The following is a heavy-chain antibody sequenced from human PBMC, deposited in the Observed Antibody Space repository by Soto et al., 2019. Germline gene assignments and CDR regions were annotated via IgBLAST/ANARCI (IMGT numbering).Heavy chain of an antibody. D-gene: IGHD1-26*01. V-gene: IGHV3-30*18. CDR2: ISDDGSKK. CDR3: AKVGDVYNSFFDY. Sequence: QVQLVESGGGVVQPGRSLRLSCAASGFTFSNYGMHWVRQAPGQGLEWVAVISDDGSKKYYVDSVKGRFTISRDISKNTLYLQMNSLRPEDTAVYYCAKVGDVYNSFFDYWGQGALVTVSS. CDR1: GFTFSNYG. J-gene: IGHJ4*02.